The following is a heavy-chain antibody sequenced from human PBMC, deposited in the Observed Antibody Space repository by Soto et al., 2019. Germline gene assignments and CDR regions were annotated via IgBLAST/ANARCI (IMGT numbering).Heavy chain of an antibody. CDR1: GGSISFDHYH. V-gene: IGHV4-30-4*01. CDR2: VHYSVRV. CDR3: AREDDGGDRDYYGLDV. Sequence: QVQLQQSGPGLVKPSQTLSLTCTVSGGSISFDHYHWTWIRQPPGKGLEWIGYVHYSVRVLYNPSFLSRVSISVDTSKNQFSLKLSSVTAADTAVYFCAREDDGGDRDYYGLDVWGQGTTVTVSS. J-gene: IGHJ6*02. D-gene: IGHD2-21*02.